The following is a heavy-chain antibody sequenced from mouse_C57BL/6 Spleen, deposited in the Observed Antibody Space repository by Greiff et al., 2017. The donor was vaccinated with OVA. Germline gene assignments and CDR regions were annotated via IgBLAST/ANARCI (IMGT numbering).Heavy chain of an antibody. CDR2: IDPSDSYT. CDR1: GYTFTSYW. J-gene: IGHJ1*03. CDR3: ARKTTVDHWYFDV. Sequence: VQLQQPGAELVMPGASVKLSCKASGYTFTSYWMHWVKQRPGQGLEWIGEIDPSDSYTNYNQKFQGKSTLTVDKSSSTAYRQLRSLTSEDSAVSYCARKTTVDHWYFDVWGTGTTVTVSS. D-gene: IGHD1-1*01. V-gene: IGHV1-69*01.